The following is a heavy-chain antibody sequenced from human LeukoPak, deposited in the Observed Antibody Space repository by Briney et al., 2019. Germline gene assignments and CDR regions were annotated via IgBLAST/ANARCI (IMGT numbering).Heavy chain of an antibody. V-gene: IGHV3-30*07. Sequence: GGSLRLSCAASGSTFSSYAMHWVRQAPGKGLEWVAVISYDGSNKYYADSVKGRFTISRDNSKNTLYLQMNSLRAEDTAVYYCARVPIAAAGIYGMDVWGQGTTVTVSS. D-gene: IGHD6-13*01. CDR3: ARVPIAAAGIYGMDV. CDR1: GSTFSSYA. CDR2: ISYDGSNK. J-gene: IGHJ6*02.